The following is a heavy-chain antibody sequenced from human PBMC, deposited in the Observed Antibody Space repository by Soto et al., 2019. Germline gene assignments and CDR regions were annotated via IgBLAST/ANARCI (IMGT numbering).Heavy chain of an antibody. CDR2: IYYSGST. CDR1: GGSISSSSYY. D-gene: IGHD2-2*01. V-gene: IGHV4-39*01. Sequence: QLQLQESGPGLLKPSETLSLTCTVSGGSISSSSYYWGWVRPPPGKGLEWIGSIYYSGSTYYNPSLKSRVTISVDTSKNQFSLKLSSVTAADTAVYYCARQPYCSSTSCYPFSNWFDPWGQGTLVTVSS. CDR3: ARQPYCSSTSCYPFSNWFDP. J-gene: IGHJ5*02.